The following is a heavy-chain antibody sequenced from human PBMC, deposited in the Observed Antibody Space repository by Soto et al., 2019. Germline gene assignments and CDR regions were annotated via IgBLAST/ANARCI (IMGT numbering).Heavy chain of an antibody. D-gene: IGHD3-22*01. CDR1: GGSISGDY. V-gene: IGHV4-59*13. CDR3: SRVPSTQVYDYDSSGSP. J-gene: IGHJ5*02. Sequence: SETLSLTCTVSGGSISGDYWSWVRQPPGKGLEGIGFTHYSETAYYNPSLKSRLTLSLDTSKNRFSLMLTSVTAADTALYYFSRVPSTQVYDYDSSGSPWGQGTLVTVSS. CDR2: THYSETA.